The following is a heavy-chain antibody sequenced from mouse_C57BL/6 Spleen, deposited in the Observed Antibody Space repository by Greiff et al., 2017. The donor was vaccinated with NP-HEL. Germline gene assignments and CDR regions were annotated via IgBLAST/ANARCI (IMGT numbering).Heavy chain of an antibody. Sequence: QVQLQQSGAELVRPGASVKLSCKASGYTFTDYYINWVKQRPGQGLEWIARIYPGSGNTYYNEKFKGKATLTAEKSSSTAYMQLSSLTSEDSAFYFCARWENFYYAMDYWGQGTSVTVSS. CDR1: GYTFTDYY. CDR3: ARWENFYYAMDY. D-gene: IGHD4-1*01. V-gene: IGHV1-76*01. J-gene: IGHJ4*01. CDR2: IYPGSGNT.